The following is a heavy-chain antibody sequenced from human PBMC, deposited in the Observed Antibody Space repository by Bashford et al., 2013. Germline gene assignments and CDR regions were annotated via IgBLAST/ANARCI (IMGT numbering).Heavy chain of an antibody. J-gene: IGHJ4*02. D-gene: IGHD1-26*01. Sequence: SETLSLTCTVSGGSISMNSHYWGWIRQPPGKGLEWIASIYYVGNTYYNPSLKSRVTISVDTSKNQFSLKLSSVTAADTAVYYCANTISGSYYRHSLWGQGTLVTVSS. CDR2: IYYVGNT. CDR3: ANTISGSYYRHSL. V-gene: IGHV4-39*01. CDR1: GGSISMNSHY.